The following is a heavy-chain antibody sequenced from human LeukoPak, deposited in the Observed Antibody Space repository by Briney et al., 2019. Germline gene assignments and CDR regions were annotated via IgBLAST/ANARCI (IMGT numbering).Heavy chain of an antibody. CDR3: ARGRLNPLGAFGI. J-gene: IGHJ3*02. V-gene: IGHV3-13*01. D-gene: IGHD5/OR15-5a*01. Sequence: GGSLRLSCAASGFTFGSYDMRWVRQATGKGLEWVSSIGTAGDTYYPASVKGRFTISRENAKNSLYLQMNSLKAWDTAVYYCARGRLNPLGAFGIWGQGTMVTVSS. CDR2: IGTAGDT. CDR1: GFTFGSYD.